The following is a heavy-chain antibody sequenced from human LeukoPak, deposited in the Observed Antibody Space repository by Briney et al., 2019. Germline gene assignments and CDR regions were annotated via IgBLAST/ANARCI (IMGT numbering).Heavy chain of an antibody. Sequence: PSETLSLTSTVSGGSISNYYWSWIRQPPGKGLEWIGYIYYSESTYYNPSLKSRVTISVDTSKNQFFLKLRSVTAADTAVYFCARRGYFDYWGQGTRVTVSS. J-gene: IGHJ4*02. CDR1: GGSISNYY. CDR2: IYYSEST. V-gene: IGHV4-59*08. CDR3: ARRGYFDY.